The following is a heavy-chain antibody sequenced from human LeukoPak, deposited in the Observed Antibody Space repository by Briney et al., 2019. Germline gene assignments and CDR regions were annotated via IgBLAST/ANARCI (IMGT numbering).Heavy chain of an antibody. CDR3: ARGVKHMVRGAAHFFDY. V-gene: IGHV4-34*01. J-gene: IGHJ4*02. Sequence: SETLSLTCAVYGGSFSGYYWSWIRQRPGKGLEWIGEINHSGSTNYNPSLKSRVTISVDTSKNQFSLKLSSVTAADTAVYYCARGVKHMVRGAAHFFDYWGQGTLVTVSS. CDR1: GGSFSGYY. D-gene: IGHD3-10*01. CDR2: INHSGST.